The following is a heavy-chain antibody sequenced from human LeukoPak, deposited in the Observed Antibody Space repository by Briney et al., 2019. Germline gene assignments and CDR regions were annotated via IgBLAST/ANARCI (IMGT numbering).Heavy chain of an antibody. CDR1: GFTFSGSA. D-gene: IGHD6-19*01. CDR2: IRSKANSYAT. Sequence: SGGSLRLSCAASGFTFSGSAMHWVRQASGKGLEWVGRIRSKANSYATAYAASVKGRFTISRDDSKNTAYLQMNSLKTEDTAVYYCTRHARGGIAVVPFDYWGQGTLVTVSS. J-gene: IGHJ4*02. CDR3: TRHARGGIAVVPFDY. V-gene: IGHV3-73*01.